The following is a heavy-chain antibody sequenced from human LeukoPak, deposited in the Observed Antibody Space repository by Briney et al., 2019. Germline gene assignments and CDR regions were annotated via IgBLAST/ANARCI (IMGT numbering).Heavy chain of an antibody. V-gene: IGHV3-9*01. Sequence: GGSLRLSCAASGFTFDDYAMPWVRQAPGKGLEWVSGISWNSGSIGYADSVKGRFTISRDNAKNSLYLQMNSLRAEDTALYYCAKVIAAAGTKWAFDYWGQGTLVTVSS. J-gene: IGHJ4*02. CDR3: AKVIAAAGTKWAFDY. CDR2: ISWNSGSI. CDR1: GFTFDDYA. D-gene: IGHD6-13*01.